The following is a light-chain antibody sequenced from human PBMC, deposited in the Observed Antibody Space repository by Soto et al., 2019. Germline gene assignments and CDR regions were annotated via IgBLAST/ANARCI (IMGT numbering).Light chain of an antibody. Sequence: DIQMTQSPSTLSASEGDRVTISCRASQSVSIWLAWYQQKPGRAPKLLIYKASTLKRGVPSRFSGSGSGTEFTLTISSMQPDDFATFYCQQYNGYSRTFGQGTKVDIK. CDR1: QSVSIW. V-gene: IGKV1-5*03. CDR3: QQYNGYSRT. J-gene: IGKJ1*01. CDR2: KAS.